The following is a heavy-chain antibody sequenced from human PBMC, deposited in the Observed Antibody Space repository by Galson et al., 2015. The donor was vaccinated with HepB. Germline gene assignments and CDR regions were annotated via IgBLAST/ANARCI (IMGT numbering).Heavy chain of an antibody. D-gene: IGHD1-26*01. J-gene: IGHJ4*02. V-gene: IGHV2-70*11. CDR2: IDWDDDK. CDR3: ARTTIVGATIVDY. Sequence: PALVKPTQTLTLTCTFSGFSLSTSGMCVSWIRQPPGKALEWLARIDWDDDKYYSTSLKTRLTMSKETSKNQVVLTMTNMDPVDTATYYCARTTIVGATIVDYWGQGTLVTVSS. CDR1: GFSLSTSGMC.